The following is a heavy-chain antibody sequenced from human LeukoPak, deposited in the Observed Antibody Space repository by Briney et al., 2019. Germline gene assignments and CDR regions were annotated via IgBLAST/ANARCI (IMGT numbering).Heavy chain of an antibody. CDR3: ARVRIGQQLDKYYYYAMDV. CDR1: GYTFTDYY. CDR2: INPNSGGT. Sequence: ASVKISCKASGYTFTDYYMHWVRQAPGQGLEWMGWINPNSGGTNYAQKFQGRVTMTTDTSISTAYMEVSRLRSDDTAVYYCARVRIGQQLDKYYYYAMDVWGQGTTVTVSS. D-gene: IGHD6-13*01. V-gene: IGHV1-2*02. J-gene: IGHJ6*02.